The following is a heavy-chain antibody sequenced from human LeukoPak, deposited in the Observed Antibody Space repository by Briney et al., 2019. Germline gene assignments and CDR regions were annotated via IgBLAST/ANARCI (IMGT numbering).Heavy chain of an antibody. V-gene: IGHV1-8*01. CDR2: MNPNSGNT. J-gene: IGHJ5*02. Sequence: ASVKVSCKASGYTFTSYDINWVRQATGQWLEWMGWMNPNSGNTGYAQKFQGRVTMTRNTSISTAYMELSSLRSEDTAVYYCARCPPLTTVTTLYNWFDXWGQGTLVTVS. CDR1: GYTFTSYD. CDR3: ARCPPLTTVTTLYNWFDX. D-gene: IGHD4-17*01.